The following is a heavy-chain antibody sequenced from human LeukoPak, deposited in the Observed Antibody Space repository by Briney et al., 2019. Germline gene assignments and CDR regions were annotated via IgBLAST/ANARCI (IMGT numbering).Heavy chain of an antibody. V-gene: IGHV3-23*01. J-gene: IGHJ5*02. CDR3: ARDSGLRGKPPNWFDP. CDR1: GFTFSSYA. CDR2: ISGSGGST. D-gene: IGHD4-17*01. Sequence: GGSLRLSCAASGFTFSSYAMSWVRQAPGKGLEWVSAISGSGGSTYYADSVKGRFTISRDNSKNTLYLQMNSLRAEDTAVYYCARDSGLRGKPPNWFDPWGQGTLVTVSS.